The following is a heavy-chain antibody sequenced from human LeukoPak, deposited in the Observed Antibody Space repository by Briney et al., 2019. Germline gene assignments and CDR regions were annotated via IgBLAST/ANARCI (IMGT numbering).Heavy chain of an antibody. J-gene: IGHJ4*02. V-gene: IGHV4-38-2*02. Sequence: PSETLSLTCTVSGYSISSGYYWGWIRQPPGKGLEWIGSIYHSGSTYYNPSLKSRVTISVDTSKNQFSLKLSSVTAADTAVYYCARPGYCSGGSCYWGTFDYWGQGTLVTVSS. D-gene: IGHD2-15*01. CDR2: IYHSGST. CDR3: ARPGYCSGGSCYWGTFDY. CDR1: GYSISSGYY.